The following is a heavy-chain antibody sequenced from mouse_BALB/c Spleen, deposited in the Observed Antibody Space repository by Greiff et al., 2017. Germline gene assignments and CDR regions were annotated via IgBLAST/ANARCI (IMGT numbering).Heavy chain of an antibody. Sequence: EVQLVESGGDLVKPGGSLKLSCAASGFTFSSYGMSWVRQTPDKRLEWVATISSGGSYTYYPDSVKGRFTISRDNAKNTLYLQMSSLKSEDTAIYYCARQDYYGPFAYWGQGTLVTVSA. CDR1: GFTFSSYG. CDR3: ARQDYYGPFAY. V-gene: IGHV5-6*01. D-gene: IGHD1-1*01. CDR2: ISSGGSYT. J-gene: IGHJ3*01.